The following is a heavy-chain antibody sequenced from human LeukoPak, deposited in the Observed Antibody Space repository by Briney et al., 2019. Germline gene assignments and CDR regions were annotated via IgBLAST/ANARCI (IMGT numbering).Heavy chain of an antibody. CDR1: GGSINSADYY. CDR3: ASSTMVRGVPDY. J-gene: IGHJ4*02. CDR2: IYYSGST. Sequence: PSQTLSLTCTVSGGSINSADYYWSWIRQPPGKGLEWIGYIYYSGSTNYNPSLKSRVTISVDTSKNQFSLKLSSVTAADTAVYYCASSTMVRGVPDYWGQGTLVTVSS. V-gene: IGHV4-30-4*08. D-gene: IGHD3-10*01.